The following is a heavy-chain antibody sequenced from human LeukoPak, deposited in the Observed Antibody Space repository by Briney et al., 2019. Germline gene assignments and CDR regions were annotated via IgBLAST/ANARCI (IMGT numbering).Heavy chain of an antibody. V-gene: IGHV1-46*01. D-gene: IGHD3-22*01. J-gene: IGHJ6*02. CDR3: ARSITMIVVVDIWPLYYYGMDV. Sequence: GASVKVSCKASGYTFTSYYMHWVRQAPGQGLEWMGIINPSGGSTSYAQKFQGRVTMTRDTSTSTVYMELSSLRSEDTAVYYCARSITMIVVVDIWPLYYYGMDVWGQGTTVTVSS. CDR1: GYTFTSYY. CDR2: INPSGGST.